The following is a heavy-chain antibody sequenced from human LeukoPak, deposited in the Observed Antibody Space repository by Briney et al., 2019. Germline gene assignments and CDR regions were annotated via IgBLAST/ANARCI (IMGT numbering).Heavy chain of an antibody. V-gene: IGHV4-38-2*02. D-gene: IGHD3-9*01. Sequence: SETLSLTCTVSGYSISSGNYWDWIRQPPGKGLEWIGSIYHSGSTYYNPSLKSRVTISVDTSKNQFSLKLSSVTAADTAVYYCARPHFLTGYYKSAFDIWGQGTMVTVSS. CDR2: IYHSGST. CDR3: ARPHFLTGYYKSAFDI. CDR1: GYSISSGNY. J-gene: IGHJ3*02.